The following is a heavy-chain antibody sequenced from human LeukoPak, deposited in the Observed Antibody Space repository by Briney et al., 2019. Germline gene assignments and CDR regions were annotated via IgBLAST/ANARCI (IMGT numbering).Heavy chain of an antibody. CDR1: GFTFSTYN. CDR3: ARDGVVGVTGFGSY. D-gene: IGHD1-26*01. J-gene: IGHJ4*02. V-gene: IGHV3-48*02. Sequence: GGSLRLSCAASGFTFSTYNMNWVRQAPGKGLEWVSYITSSSRTIYYADSVKGRVTVSRDKAKNPLYLKMNSVRDEDTAVYYCARDGVVGVTGFGSYWGQGTLVTVSS. CDR2: ITSSSRTI.